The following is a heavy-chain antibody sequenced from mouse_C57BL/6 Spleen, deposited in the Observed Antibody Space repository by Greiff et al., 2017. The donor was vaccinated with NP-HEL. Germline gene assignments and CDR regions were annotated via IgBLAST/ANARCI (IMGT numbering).Heavy chain of an antibody. CDR3: ARSFYDGYYVGFAY. D-gene: IGHD2-3*01. Sequence: VQLQQSGPELVKPGASVKISCKASGYAFSSSWMNWVKQRPGKGLEWIGRIYPGDGDTNYNGKFKGKATLTADKSSSTAYMQLSSLTSEDSAVYFCARSFYDGYYVGFAYWGQGTLVTVSA. J-gene: IGHJ3*01. V-gene: IGHV1-82*01. CDR2: IYPGDGDT. CDR1: GYAFSSSW.